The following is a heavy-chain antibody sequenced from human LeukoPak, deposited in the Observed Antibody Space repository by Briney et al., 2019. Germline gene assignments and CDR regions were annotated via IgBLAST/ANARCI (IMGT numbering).Heavy chain of an antibody. D-gene: IGHD6-19*01. CDR1: GGSISSYY. Sequence: TSETLSLTCTVSGGSISSYYWSWIRQPPGKGLEWIGYIYYSGSTNYNPSLKSRVTISVDTSKNQFSLKLSSVTAADTAVYYCARDRIAVAGLYYYYYGMDVWGQGTTVTVSS. CDR3: ARDRIAVAGLYYYYYGMDV. CDR2: IYYSGST. V-gene: IGHV4-59*01. J-gene: IGHJ6*02.